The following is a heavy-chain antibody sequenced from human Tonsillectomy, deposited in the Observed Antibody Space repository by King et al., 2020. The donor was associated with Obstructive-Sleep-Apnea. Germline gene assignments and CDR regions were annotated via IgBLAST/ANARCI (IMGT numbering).Heavy chain of an antibody. CDR2: IQYDGSNK. J-gene: IGHJ2*01. Sequence: QLVQSGGGVVQPGGSLRLSCAASGFTFSSYGMHWVRQAPGKGLEWAAFIQYDGSNKYYADSVKGRFTISRDNSKNTLYLKMNSLRAEDTAVCYCAKHYYYGSGSYARKNWYFDLWGRGTQVTVSS. CDR3: AKHYYYGSGSYARKNWYFDL. CDR1: GFTFSSYG. D-gene: IGHD3-10*01. V-gene: IGHV3-30*02.